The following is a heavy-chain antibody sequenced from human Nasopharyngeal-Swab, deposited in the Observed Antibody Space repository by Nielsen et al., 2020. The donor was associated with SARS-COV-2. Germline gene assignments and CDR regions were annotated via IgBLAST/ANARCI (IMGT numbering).Heavy chain of an antibody. D-gene: IGHD2-2*02. J-gene: IGHJ6*02. CDR2: ISSSSSYI. Sequence: GGSLRLSCAASGFTFSSYSMNWVRQAPGKGLEWVSSISSSSSYIYYADSVKGRFTISRDNAKNSLYLQMNSLRGEDTAVYYCARGGYCSSTSCDTYYYYGMDVWGQGTTVTVSS. CDR1: GFTFSSYS. CDR3: ARGGYCSSTSCDTYYYYGMDV. V-gene: IGHV3-21*01.